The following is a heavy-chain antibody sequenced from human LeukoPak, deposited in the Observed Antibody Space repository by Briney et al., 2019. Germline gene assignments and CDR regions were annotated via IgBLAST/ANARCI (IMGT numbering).Heavy chain of an antibody. CDR3: TSYPSYYGSGSRLYYFDY. D-gene: IGHD3-10*01. J-gene: IGHJ4*02. V-gene: IGHV3-15*01. Sequence: PAGSLRLSCAASGFTFSSAWMSWVRQAPGKGLQWVGRIKSKTDGGTTDYPSPVKTRFTNSRDDSKKTLYLQMNSLKTEDTAVYYCTSYPSYYGSGSRLYYFDYWGQGTLVTVSS. CDR2: IKSKTDGGTT. CDR1: GFTFSSAW.